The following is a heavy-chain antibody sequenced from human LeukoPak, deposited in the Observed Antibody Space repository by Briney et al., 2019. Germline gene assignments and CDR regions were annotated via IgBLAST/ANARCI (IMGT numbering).Heavy chain of an antibody. D-gene: IGHD6-19*01. CDR2: INAGNGNT. CDR3: ARSSSRYSSGWYGAWFDP. CDR1: GYTFTSYA. V-gene: IGHV1-3*01. Sequence: ASVKVSCKASGYTFTSYAMHWVRQAPGQRLEWMGWINAGNGNTKYSQKFQGRVTITRDTSASTAYMELSSLRSEDTAVYYCARSSSRYSSGWYGAWFDPWGQETLVTVSS. J-gene: IGHJ5*02.